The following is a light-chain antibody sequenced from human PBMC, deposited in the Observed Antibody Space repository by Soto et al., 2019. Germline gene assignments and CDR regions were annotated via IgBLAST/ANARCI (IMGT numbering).Light chain of an antibody. CDR2: GNS. Sequence: QSVLTQPPSVSGDPGQRVTISCTGSSSNIGAGYDVHWYQQLPGTAPKLLIYGNSNRPSGVPDRFSGSKSRTSASLAITGLQAEDEADYYCQSYDSSLSGSVFGGGTKLTVL. CDR1: SSNIGAGYD. CDR3: QSYDSSLSGSV. V-gene: IGLV1-40*01. J-gene: IGLJ3*02.